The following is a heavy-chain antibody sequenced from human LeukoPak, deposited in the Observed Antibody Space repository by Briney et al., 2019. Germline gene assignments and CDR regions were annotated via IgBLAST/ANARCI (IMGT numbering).Heavy chain of an antibody. V-gene: IGHV4-39*01. Sequence: PSETLSLTCTVSGGSISSSSYYWGWIRQPPGKGLEWIGSIYYSGSTYYNPSLRSRVTMSEDTSKNQFSLKLSSVTAADTAVYYCARRRYSDGMDVWGQGTTVTVSS. CDR2: IYYSGST. CDR3: ARRRYSDGMDV. J-gene: IGHJ6*02. D-gene: IGHD5-18*01. CDR1: GGSISSSSYY.